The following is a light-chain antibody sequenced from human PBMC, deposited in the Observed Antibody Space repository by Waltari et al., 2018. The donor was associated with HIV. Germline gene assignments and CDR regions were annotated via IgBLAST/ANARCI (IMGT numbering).Light chain of an antibody. CDR2: DVV. CDR1: SSDVGDYNS. V-gene: IGLV2-11*01. J-gene: IGLJ1*01. CDR3: CAYAGTDAYV. Sequence: QSALTQPRSVSGSPGQSVTISCTGTSSDVGDYNSVSWYQQHPGKAPKRMIYDVVKCPSVCPVRFSGSKSCNTASLTISGLQAEDEADYYCCAYAGTDAYVFGTGTKVTVL.